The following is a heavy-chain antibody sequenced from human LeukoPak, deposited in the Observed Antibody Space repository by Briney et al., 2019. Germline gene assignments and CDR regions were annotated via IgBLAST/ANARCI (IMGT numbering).Heavy chain of an antibody. V-gene: IGHV3-30*02. Sequence: GGSLRLSCAASGFTFSSYGMHWVRQAPGKGLEWVAFIRYDGSNKYYADSVKGRFTISRDNSKNTLYLQMNSLRSEDTAVYYCARGPFGSGSFLDYWGQGTLVTVSS. J-gene: IGHJ4*02. CDR2: IRYDGSNK. CDR1: GFTFSSYG. CDR3: ARGPFGSGSFLDY. D-gene: IGHD3-10*01.